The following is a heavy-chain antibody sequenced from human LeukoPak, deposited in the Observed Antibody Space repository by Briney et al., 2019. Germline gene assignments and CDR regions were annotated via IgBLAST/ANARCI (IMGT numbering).Heavy chain of an antibody. V-gene: IGHV3-49*03. CDR2: IRSKAYGGTT. CDR3: TRSYYYDSSGYYY. J-gene: IGHJ4*02. D-gene: IGHD3-22*01. CDR1: GFTFGDYA. Sequence: TGGSLRLSCTASGFTFGDYAMSWFRQAPGKGLEWVGFIRSKAYGGTTEYAASVKGRFTISRDDSKSIAYLQMNSLKTEDTAVYYCTRSYYYDSSGYYYWGQGTLVTVSS.